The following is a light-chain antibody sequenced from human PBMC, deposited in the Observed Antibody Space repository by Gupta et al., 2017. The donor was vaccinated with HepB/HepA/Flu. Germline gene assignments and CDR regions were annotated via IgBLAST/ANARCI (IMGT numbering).Light chain of an antibody. V-gene: IGLV3-1*01. Sequence: SYDLPKPSSVSVSPGQTASITCSGDKLGEKYASWYQQRPGQSPVMVLYQDNERPSGSPGRFSGSDSGNTATLTIGGTRAVDEGDYDCQAGDRNSVVFGGGTKRTVL. J-gene: IGLJ3*02. CDR3: QAGDRNSVV. CDR2: QDN. CDR1: KLGEKY.